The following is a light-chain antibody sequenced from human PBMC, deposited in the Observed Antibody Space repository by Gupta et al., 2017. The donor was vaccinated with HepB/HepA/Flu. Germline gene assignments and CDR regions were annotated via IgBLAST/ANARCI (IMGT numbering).Light chain of an antibody. J-gene: IGLJ1*01. CDR2: GNS. Sequence: QSVLPQPPSVSGAPGQRVTISCTGSSSNIGAGYDVHWYQQLPGTAPKLLIYGNSNRPSGVPDRFSGSKSGTSASLAITGLQAEDEADYYCQSYDSSLSGLYGVGTGTKVTVL. CDR1: SSNIGAGYD. V-gene: IGLV1-40*01. CDR3: QSYDSSLSGLYG.